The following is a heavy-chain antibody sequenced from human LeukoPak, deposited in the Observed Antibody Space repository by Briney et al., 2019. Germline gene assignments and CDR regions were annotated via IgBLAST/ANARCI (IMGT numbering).Heavy chain of an antibody. CDR1: GFTFSSSW. Sequence: PGGSPRLSCAASGFTFSSSWMSWVRQAPGKGLEWAANIKQDGSEKYYVDSVKGRFTISRDNAKNSLYLQMNSLRAEDTAVYYCASGGWGSSPFDYWGQGTLVTVSS. J-gene: IGHJ4*02. CDR3: ASGGWGSSPFDY. D-gene: IGHD6-6*01. V-gene: IGHV3-7*01. CDR2: IKQDGSEK.